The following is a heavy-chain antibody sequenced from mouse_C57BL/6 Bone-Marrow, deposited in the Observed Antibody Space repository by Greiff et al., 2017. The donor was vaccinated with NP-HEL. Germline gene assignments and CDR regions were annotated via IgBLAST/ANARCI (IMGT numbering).Heavy chain of an antibody. CDR2: ISNGGGST. J-gene: IGHJ4*01. CDR3: ARHSHYYGSIFYAMDY. V-gene: IGHV5-12*01. D-gene: IGHD1-1*01. Sequence: DVKVEESGGGLVQPGGSLKLSCAASGFTFSDYYMYWVRQTPEKRLEWVAYISNGGGSTYYPDTVKGRFTISRDNAKNTLYLQMSRLKSEDTAMYYCARHSHYYGSIFYAMDYWGQGTSVTVSS. CDR1: GFTFSDYY.